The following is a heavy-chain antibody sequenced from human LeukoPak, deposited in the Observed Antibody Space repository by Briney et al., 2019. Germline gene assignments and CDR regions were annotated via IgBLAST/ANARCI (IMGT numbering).Heavy chain of an antibody. CDR3: ARDRHWTNDWVFDY. Sequence: SETLSLTCTVSGYSISSGYYWVWIRQTPGKGLEWIGSIYRSGSTNYNPSLKSRVTISVDTSKNQFSLKVNSVTAADTAVYYCARDRHWTNDWVFDYWGQGTLVTVSS. V-gene: IGHV4-38-2*02. J-gene: IGHJ4*02. CDR2: IYRSGST. CDR1: GYSISSGYY. D-gene: IGHD1/OR15-1a*01.